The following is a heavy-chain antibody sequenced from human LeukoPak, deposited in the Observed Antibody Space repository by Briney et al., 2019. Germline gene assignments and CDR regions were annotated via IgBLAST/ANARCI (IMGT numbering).Heavy chain of an antibody. D-gene: IGHD3-22*01. CDR2: ISYDGSNK. Sequence: GGSLRLSCAASGFTFSNAWMNWVRQAPGKGLEWVAVISYDGSNKYYADSVKGRFTISRDNSKNTLYLQMNSLRAEDTAVYYCAKNSAYYYDSSGYSFASELPYWGQGTLVTVSS. V-gene: IGHV3-30*18. CDR1: GFTFSNAW. CDR3: AKNSAYYYDSSGYSFASELPY. J-gene: IGHJ4*02.